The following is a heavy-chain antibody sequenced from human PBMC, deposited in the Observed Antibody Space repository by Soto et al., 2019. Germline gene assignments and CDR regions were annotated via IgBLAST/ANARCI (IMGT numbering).Heavy chain of an antibody. CDR2: IYSGGST. Sequence: GGSLRLSCAASGFTVSSNYMSWVRQAPGKGLEWVSVIYSGGSTYYADSVKGRFTISRHNSKNTLYLQMNSLRAGDTAVYYCARARHPAPSWSGYSYVLFDYWGQGTPVTVSS. D-gene: IGHD3-3*01. CDR1: GFTVSSNY. CDR3: ARARHPAPSWSGYSYVLFDY. V-gene: IGHV3-53*04. J-gene: IGHJ4*02.